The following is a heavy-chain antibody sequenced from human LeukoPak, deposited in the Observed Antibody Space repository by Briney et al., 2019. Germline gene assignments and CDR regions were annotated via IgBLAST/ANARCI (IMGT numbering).Heavy chain of an antibody. CDR2: INPNSGGT. J-gene: IGHJ5*02. V-gene: IGHV1-2*06. Sequence: ASVKVSCKASGYTFTSYGISWVRQAPGQGLEWMGQINPNSGGTNYAQKFQGRVTMTRDTSISTAYMELSRLRSDDTAVYYCAREGRAANWFDPWGQGTLVTVSS. CDR1: GYTFTSYG. CDR3: AREGRAANWFDP.